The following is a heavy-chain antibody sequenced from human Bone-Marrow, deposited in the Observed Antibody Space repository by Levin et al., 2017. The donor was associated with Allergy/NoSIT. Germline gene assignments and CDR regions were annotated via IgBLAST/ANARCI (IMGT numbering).Heavy chain of an antibody. D-gene: IGHD4-11*01. Sequence: SETLSLTCTVSGGSISSYYWSWIRQPPGKGLEWIGYIYYSGSTNYNPSLKSRVTISVDTSKNQFSLKLSSVTAADTAVYYCARDKETVTTPPYYYYYGMDGWGQGTTVTVSS. CDR2: IYYSGST. V-gene: IGHV4-59*01. CDR3: ARDKETVTTPPYYYYYGMDG. J-gene: IGHJ6*02. CDR1: GGSISSYY.